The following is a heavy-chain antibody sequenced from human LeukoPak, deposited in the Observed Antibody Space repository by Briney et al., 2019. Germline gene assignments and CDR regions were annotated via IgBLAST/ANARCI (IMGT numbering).Heavy chain of an antibody. Sequence: GGSLRLSCAASGFTFSSYAMHWVRQAPGKGLEYVSAISSNGGSTYYANSVKGRFTISRDNSKNTLYLQMGSLRADDTAVYYCARDHIDRRYKAGLDYWGQGTLVTVSS. CDR3: ARDHIDRRYKAGLDY. V-gene: IGHV3-64*01. CDR2: ISSNGGST. D-gene: IGHD1-1*01. J-gene: IGHJ4*02. CDR1: GFTFSSYA.